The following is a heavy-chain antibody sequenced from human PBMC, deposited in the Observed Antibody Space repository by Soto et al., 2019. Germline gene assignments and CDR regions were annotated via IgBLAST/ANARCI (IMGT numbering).Heavy chain of an antibody. D-gene: IGHD3-9*01. V-gene: IGHV3-73*02. J-gene: IGHJ4*02. CDR1: GFTFGASA. Sequence: VESGGGLVQPGGSLKLSCAASGFTFGASALHWVRQASGKGLEWLGRIGSRGETYATAYAASIKGRFTISRDDSKNTAYLQMNSLESEDTAVYYCSRDDSDWFFNWGRGTLVAVSS. CDR3: SRDDSDWFFN. CDR2: IGSRGETYAT.